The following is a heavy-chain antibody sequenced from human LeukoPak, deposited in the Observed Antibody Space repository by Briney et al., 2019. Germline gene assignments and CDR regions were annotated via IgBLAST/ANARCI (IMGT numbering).Heavy chain of an antibody. CDR1: GFTFSSYG. Sequence: GGSLRLSCAASGFTFSSYGMHWVRQAPGKGLEWVAFIRYDGSNKYYADSVKGRFTISRDNSKNTLYLQMNSLRVEDTAVYYCAPRTTLGIDYWGQGTLVTVSS. CDR3: APRTTLGIDY. V-gene: IGHV3-30*02. CDR2: IRYDGSNK. J-gene: IGHJ4*02. D-gene: IGHD4-17*01.